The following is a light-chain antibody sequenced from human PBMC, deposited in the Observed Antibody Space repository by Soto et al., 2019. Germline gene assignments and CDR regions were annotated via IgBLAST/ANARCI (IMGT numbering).Light chain of an antibody. V-gene: IGLV1-40*01. CDR2: DNS. CDR3: QSYDSSLGDV. Sequence: QSVLTQPPSVSGAPGQRVTISCTGSSSNIGANHDVHWYQQLPGTAPKLLIYDNSYRPSGVPDRFSGSKSGTSASLAITGLQAEDEADYYCQSYDSSLGDVFGTGTKVTVL. CDR1: SSNIGANHD. J-gene: IGLJ1*01.